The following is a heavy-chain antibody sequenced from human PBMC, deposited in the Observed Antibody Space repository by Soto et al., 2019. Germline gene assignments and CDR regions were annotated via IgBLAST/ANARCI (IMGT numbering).Heavy chain of an antibody. D-gene: IGHD1-26*01. CDR1: GFTFSSYS. V-gene: IGHV3-21*01. CDR3: ARGRGSGGAWFDP. J-gene: IGHJ5*02. Sequence: EVQLVESGGGLVKPGGSLRLSCAASGFTFSSYSMNWVRQAPGKGLEWVSSISSSSSYIYYADSVKGRFTISRDNAKNSLYLQMNSLRAEDTAVYYCARGRGSGGAWFDPWGQGTLVTVSS. CDR2: ISSSSSYI.